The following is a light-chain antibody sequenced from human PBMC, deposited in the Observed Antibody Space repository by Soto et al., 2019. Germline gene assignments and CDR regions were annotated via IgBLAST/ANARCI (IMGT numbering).Light chain of an antibody. V-gene: IGKV3-20*01. CDR3: QQYGSRGT. J-gene: IGKJ1*01. CDR2: GAS. CDR1: QDIRSS. Sequence: VMQQSHATLSVSPGASLTLSGRASQDIRSSLAWYQQKPGQDPRLLIYGASSRATGIPDRFSGSGSGTDFHLTISRLEPEDFAVYYCQQYGSRGTVGQGTKVDIK.